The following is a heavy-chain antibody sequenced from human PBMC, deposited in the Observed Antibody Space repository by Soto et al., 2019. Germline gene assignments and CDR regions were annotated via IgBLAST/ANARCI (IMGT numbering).Heavy chain of an antibody. CDR2: IKQDGSEK. Sequence: EVQLVESGGGLVQPGGSLRLSCAASGFTCSSYWMSWVRQAPGKGLEWVANIKQDGSEKYYVDSVKGRFTISRDNAKNSLYLQMNSLSVEDTAVYYCARQYSGYDPGTFDYWGQGTLVTVSS. CDR3: ARQYSGYDPGTFDY. D-gene: IGHD5-12*01. CDR1: GFTCSSYW. J-gene: IGHJ4*02. V-gene: IGHV3-7*01.